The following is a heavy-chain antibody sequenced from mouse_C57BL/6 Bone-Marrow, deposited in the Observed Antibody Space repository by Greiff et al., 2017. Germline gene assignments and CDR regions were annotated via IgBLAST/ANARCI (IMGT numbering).Heavy chain of an antibody. D-gene: IGHD2-4*01. V-gene: IGHV14-2*01. CDR2: IDPEDGET. Sequence: EVQLQESGAELVKPGASVKLSCTASGFNIKDYYMHWVKQRPEQGLEWIGRIDPEDGETKYAPKFPGKATITADTSSTTAYLQLSSLTSEDTAVYYCSIYDYYFFDYWGQGTTLTVSS. CDR1: GFNIKDYY. J-gene: IGHJ2*01. CDR3: SIYDYYFFDY.